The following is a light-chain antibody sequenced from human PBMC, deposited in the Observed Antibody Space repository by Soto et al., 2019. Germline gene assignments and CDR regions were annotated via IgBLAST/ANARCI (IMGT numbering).Light chain of an antibody. CDR1: SSDVGSYNL. CDR3: SSYAGSSTFYV. V-gene: IGLV2-23*02. CDR2: EVS. J-gene: IGLJ1*01. Sequence: QSALTQPASVSGSPGQSITISCTGTSSDVGSYNLVSWYQQHPGKAPKLMIYEVSKRPSGVSNRFSGSKSGNTASLTISGLQAEDEADYYCSSYAGSSTFYVFGPGTKLTVL.